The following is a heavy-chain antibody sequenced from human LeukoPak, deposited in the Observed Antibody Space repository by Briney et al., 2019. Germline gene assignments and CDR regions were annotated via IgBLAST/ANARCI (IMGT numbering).Heavy chain of an antibody. D-gene: IGHD2-15*01. J-gene: IGHJ4*02. CDR2: MNYSGST. CDR1: DESFTGYY. CDR3: AIERRGGHNFDY. V-gene: IGHV4-34*01. Sequence: SETLSLTCAVSDESFTGYYWNWIRQPPGRGMEWIGEMNYSGSTQYHPSLKSRVSMSVDKSKKQVSLKLSSVTVADTAVYYCAIERRGGHNFDYWGQGTLAIVSS.